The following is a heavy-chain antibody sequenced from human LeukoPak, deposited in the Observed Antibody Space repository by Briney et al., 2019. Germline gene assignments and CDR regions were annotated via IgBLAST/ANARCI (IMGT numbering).Heavy chain of an antibody. J-gene: IGHJ4*02. CDR1: GGSISSGGYY. CDR2: IYYSGST. Sequence: SQTLSLTCTVSGGSISSGGYYWSWIRQHPGKGLEWIGYIYYSGSTYYNPSLKSRVTISADTSRNQFSLKLSSVTAADTAVYYCARGGFRAWFDYWGQGTLVTVSS. CDR3: ARGGFRAWFDY. V-gene: IGHV4-31*03.